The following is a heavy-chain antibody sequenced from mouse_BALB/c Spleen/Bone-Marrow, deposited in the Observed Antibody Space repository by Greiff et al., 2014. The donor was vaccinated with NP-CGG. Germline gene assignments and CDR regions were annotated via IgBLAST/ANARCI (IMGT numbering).Heavy chain of an antibody. CDR2: IWAGGST. CDR3: ARERKPLEGAMDY. Sequence: VMLVESGPGLVAPSQSLSITCTVSGFSLTSYGVHWVRQPPGKGLEWLGVIWAGGSTNYNSALMSRLSISKDNSKSQVFLKMNSLQTDDTAMYYCARERKPLEGAMDYWGQGTSVTVSS. CDR1: GFSLTSYG. V-gene: IGHV2-9*02. D-gene: IGHD2-10*02. J-gene: IGHJ4*01.